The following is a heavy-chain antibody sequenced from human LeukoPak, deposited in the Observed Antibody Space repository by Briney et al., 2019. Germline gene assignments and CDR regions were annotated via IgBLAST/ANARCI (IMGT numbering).Heavy chain of an antibody. J-gene: IGHJ4*02. D-gene: IGHD4-11*01. CDR2: IWCDSTNM. V-gene: IGHV3-33*06. Sequence: PRVSLRLSCSASALTFTDYGFDWVRQAPGKGLEWVAAIWCDSTNMCYAHSVKGRFIIKRDDYQTTVYLEMSGLRDEDTAFYYCTKDAQRGFDYSNSFQFWGQGSLVTVAS. CDR1: ALTFTDYG. CDR3: TKDAQRGFDYSNSFQF.